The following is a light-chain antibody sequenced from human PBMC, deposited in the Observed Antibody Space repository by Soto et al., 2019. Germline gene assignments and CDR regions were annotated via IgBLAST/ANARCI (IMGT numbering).Light chain of an antibody. Sequence: EIVMTQSPATLSVSPGERATLSCRASQSVSSNLAWYQQKPGQAPRLLIYGASNRATGIPARFSGSGSGTEFTLTISSLQYEDFAVYYCQQYNNWPPMTFGQGTKVEIK. V-gene: IGKV3-15*01. J-gene: IGKJ1*01. CDR2: GAS. CDR3: QQYNNWPPMT. CDR1: QSVSSN.